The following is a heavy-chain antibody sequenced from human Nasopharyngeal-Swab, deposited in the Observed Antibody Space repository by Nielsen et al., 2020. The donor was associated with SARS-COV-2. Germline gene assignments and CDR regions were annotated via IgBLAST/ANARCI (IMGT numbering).Heavy chain of an antibody. D-gene: IGHD3-22*01. CDR2: INPSGGST. CDR3: ARDVDSSGYYAWFDP. Sequence: ASVKVSCKASVYTFTSYYMHWVRQAPGQGLEWMGIINPSGGSTSYAQKFQGRVTMTRDTSTSTVYMELSSLRSEDTAVYYCARDVDSSGYYAWFDPWGQGTLVTVSS. J-gene: IGHJ5*02. CDR1: VYTFTSYY. V-gene: IGHV1-46*01.